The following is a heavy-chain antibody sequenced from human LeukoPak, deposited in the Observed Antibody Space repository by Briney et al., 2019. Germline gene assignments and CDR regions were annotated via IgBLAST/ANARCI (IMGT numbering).Heavy chain of an antibody. CDR2: IRYDGSNK. Sequence: PGGSLRLSCAASGFTFSSYGVHWVRQAPGKGLEWVAFIRYDGSNKYYADSVKGRFTISRDNSKNTLYLQMNSLRAEDTAVYYCAKVLSYSSLTDYWGQGTLVTVSS. CDR1: GFTFSSYG. V-gene: IGHV3-30*02. D-gene: IGHD6-13*01. J-gene: IGHJ4*02. CDR3: AKVLSYSSLTDY.